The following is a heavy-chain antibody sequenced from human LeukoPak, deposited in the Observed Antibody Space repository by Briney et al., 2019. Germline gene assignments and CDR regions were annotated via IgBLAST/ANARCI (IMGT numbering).Heavy chain of an antibody. CDR2: VSYDGSDN. V-gene: IGHV3-30*18. D-gene: IGHD4-11*01. CDR3: AKSAAVSPDYWYFDL. Sequence: GGSLRLSCAASGFTFNSYAMHWARQAPGKGLVWVGVVSYDGSDNYYADSVKGRFTISRDNSKNTLYLQMSSLRAEDTAVYYCAKSAAVSPDYWYFDLWGRGTLVTVSS. CDR1: GFTFNSYA. J-gene: IGHJ2*01.